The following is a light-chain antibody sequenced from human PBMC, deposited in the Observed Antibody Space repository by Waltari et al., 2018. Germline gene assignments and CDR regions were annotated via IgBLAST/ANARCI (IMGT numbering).Light chain of an antibody. V-gene: IGKV4-1*01. CDR2: WAS. Sequence: DIVMTQSPDSLAVSLGERATINCKSSQIVLYSSNNKNYIAWYQQKPGQPPKLLIYWASTRESGVPDRFSGSGSETDFTLTISSLQAEDVAVYYCQQYYSKPLTFGGGTKVEIK. CDR3: QQYYSKPLT. CDR1: QIVLYSSNNKNY. J-gene: IGKJ4*01.